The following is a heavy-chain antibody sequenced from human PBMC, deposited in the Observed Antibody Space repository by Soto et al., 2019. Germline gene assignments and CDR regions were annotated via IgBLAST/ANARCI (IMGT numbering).Heavy chain of an antibody. Sequence: GRSLRLSCAASGFTFSNAWMNWVRQAPGKGLEWVANIKQDGSEKYYVDSVKGRFTISRDNAKNSLYLQMNSLRAEDTAVYYCARDGSGGYDYVLRYYYYYGMDVWGQGTTVTVSS. CDR3: ARDGSGGYDYVLRYYYYYGMDV. CDR2: IKQDGSEK. CDR1: GFTFSNAW. V-gene: IGHV3-7*01. J-gene: IGHJ6*02. D-gene: IGHD5-12*01.